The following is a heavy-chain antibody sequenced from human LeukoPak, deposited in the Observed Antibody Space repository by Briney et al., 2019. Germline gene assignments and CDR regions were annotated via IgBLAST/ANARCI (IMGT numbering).Heavy chain of an antibody. V-gene: IGHV4-4*07. CDR1: GGSISSYY. J-gene: IGHJ4*02. D-gene: IGHD2-2*01. CDR3: TSEHQLLAFDY. Sequence: SETLSLTCTVSGGSISSYYWSWIRQPAGKGLEWIGRIYTSGSTNYNPSLKSRVTMSVDTSKNQFSLKLSSVTAADTAVYYCTSEHQLLAFDYWGQGTLVTVSS. CDR2: IYTSGST.